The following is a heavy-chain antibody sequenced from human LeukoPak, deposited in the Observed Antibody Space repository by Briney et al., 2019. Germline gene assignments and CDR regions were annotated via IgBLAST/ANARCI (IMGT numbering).Heavy chain of an antibody. D-gene: IGHD3-16*01. V-gene: IGHV4-61*05. Sequence: SETLSLTCTVSGGSISSSSYYWGWTRQPPGKGLEWIGYFHNSGTSTYNPSLKSRVTISADTSKNQFSLKLNSLTTADTAVYYCTRGAGWLIDYWGQGILVTVSS. CDR1: GGSISSSSYY. CDR3: TRGAGWLIDY. J-gene: IGHJ4*02. CDR2: FHNSGTS.